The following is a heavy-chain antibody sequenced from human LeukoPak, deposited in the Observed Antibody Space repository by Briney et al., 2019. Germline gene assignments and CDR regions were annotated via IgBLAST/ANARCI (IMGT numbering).Heavy chain of an antibody. V-gene: IGHV4-39*01. D-gene: IGHD1-26*01. CDR2: VNYGGPT. Sequence: SETLSLTCTVSGGSISSSSHYWNWIRQPPGKGLEWIGSVNYGGPTYYNPSLKSRVTISVDTSRNQFSLKLSSVTAADTSVYYCGRHDSGTYYRFDYWGQGSLVTVSS. J-gene: IGHJ4*02. CDR3: GRHDSGTYYRFDY. CDR1: GGSISSSSHY.